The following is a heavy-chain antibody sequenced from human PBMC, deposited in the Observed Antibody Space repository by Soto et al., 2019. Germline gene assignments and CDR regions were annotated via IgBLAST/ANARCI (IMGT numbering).Heavy chain of an antibody. D-gene: IGHD3-10*01. Sequence: EVQLVESGGGLVKPGGSLRLSCAASGVTFSSGWMNWVRQAPGKGLEWVGRIKSKTDGETTDYAAPVKGRFTISRDDSKYTMYLQMDSLKTEDTAVYYCITLLRWFGEPGYWGQGTLVTVSS. J-gene: IGHJ4*02. V-gene: IGHV3-15*07. CDR3: ITLLRWFGEPGY. CDR2: IKSKTDGETT. CDR1: GVTFSSGW.